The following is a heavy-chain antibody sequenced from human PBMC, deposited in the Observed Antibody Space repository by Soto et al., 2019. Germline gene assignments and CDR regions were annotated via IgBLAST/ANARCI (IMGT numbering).Heavy chain of an antibody. D-gene: IGHD3-9*01. CDR3: AMGRYYDIVTGYYIGWFDP. Sequence: ASVKASSKDSGYTFTSYAMHSVRHAHGQRLEWMGWINAGNGNTKYSQKFQGRVTITRDTSASTAYMELSSLRSEDTAVYYCAMGRYYDIVTGYYIGWFDPWGQRTLVTVSS. V-gene: IGHV1-3*01. CDR2: INAGNGNT. J-gene: IGHJ5*02. CDR1: GYTFTSYA.